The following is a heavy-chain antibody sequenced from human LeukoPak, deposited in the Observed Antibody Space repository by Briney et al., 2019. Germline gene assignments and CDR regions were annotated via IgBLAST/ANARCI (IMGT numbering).Heavy chain of an antibody. J-gene: IGHJ4*02. CDR1: GFSFDDYD. Sequence: GGSLRLSCATSGFSFDDYDMHWVRQAPGKGLEWVSLIHRDGRTAYYADSEKGRFAISRDNSRRSLYLQINSLRTEDTALYHCAKTRRSGTEYGDFDHWGQGTLVTVSS. D-gene: IGHD1-26*01. V-gene: IGHV3-43*02. CDR2: IHRDGRTA. CDR3: AKTRRSGTEYGDFDH.